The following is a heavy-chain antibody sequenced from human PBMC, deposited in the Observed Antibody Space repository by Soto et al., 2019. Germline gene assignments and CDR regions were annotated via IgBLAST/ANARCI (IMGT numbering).Heavy chain of an antibody. V-gene: IGHV3-33*01. CDR2: IWYDGSEK. CDR3: ASGRIVTTAIDDY. D-gene: IGHD5-12*01. Sequence: QVQLVESGGGVVQPGSSLRLSCAASGFTFSNYGMHWVRQAPGKGLEWVAVIWYDGSEKFYADSVKGRFTISRDNSKNTLQLQMNSLRAEDTAVYYCASGRIVTTAIDDYWGQGALVTVSS. J-gene: IGHJ4*02. CDR1: GFTFSNYG.